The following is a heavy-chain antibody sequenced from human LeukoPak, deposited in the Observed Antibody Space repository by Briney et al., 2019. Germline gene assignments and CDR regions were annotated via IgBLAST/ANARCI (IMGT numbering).Heavy chain of an antibody. CDR2: ISYDGSNK. Sequence: GGSLRLSCAASGFTFSNAWMSWVRQAPGKGLEWVAVISYDGSNKYYADSVKGRFTISRDNAKNSLYLQMNSLRAEDTAVYYCARRYSGYDLFDYWGQGTLVTVSS. CDR1: GFTFSNAW. D-gene: IGHD5-12*01. CDR3: ARRYSGYDLFDY. J-gene: IGHJ4*02. V-gene: IGHV3-30*03.